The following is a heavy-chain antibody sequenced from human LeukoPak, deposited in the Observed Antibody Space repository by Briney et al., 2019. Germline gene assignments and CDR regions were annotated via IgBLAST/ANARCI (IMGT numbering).Heavy chain of an antibody. J-gene: IGHJ4*02. V-gene: IGHV1-18*01. CDR3: ARQVDTTMALPDY. D-gene: IGHD5-18*01. CDR2: ISTYNYNT. CDR1: GYTFTSYG. Sequence: ASVKVSCKTSGYTFTSYGVSWVRQAPGQRLEWMGWISTYNYNTKYAQKLRGRVTMKRHTSTSTVYMELRSLRSEDTAIYYCARQVDTTMALPDYWGQGTLVTVSS.